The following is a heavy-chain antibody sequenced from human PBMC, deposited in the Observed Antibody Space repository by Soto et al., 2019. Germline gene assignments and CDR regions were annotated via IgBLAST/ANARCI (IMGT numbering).Heavy chain of an antibody. CDR2: IYYSGNT. CDR1: GGSISSYY. J-gene: IGHJ6*03. V-gene: IGHV4-59*08. Sequence: ETLSLTCAVSGGSISSYYWSWIRQPPGKGLEWIGYIYYSGNTNYNPSLKSRVTISVDTSKNQFSLKLTSVTAADTALYYCARHGGHYSGGRCYGHYYYYLDVWGKGTTVTVSS. CDR3: ARHGGHYSGGRCYGHYYYYLDV. D-gene: IGHD2-15*01.